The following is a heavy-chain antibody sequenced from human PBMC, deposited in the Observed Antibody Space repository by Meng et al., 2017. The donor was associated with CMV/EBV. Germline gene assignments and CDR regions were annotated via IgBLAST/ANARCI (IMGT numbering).Heavy chain of an antibody. J-gene: IGHJ6*02. Sequence: GESLKISCAASGFTFDDYGMSWVRQAPGKGLEWVANIKQDGSEKYYVDSVKGRFTISRDNAKNSLYLQMNSLRAEDTAVYYCARGGNQIPAAIRTYYYYYGMDVWGQGTTVTVSS. CDR3: ARGGNQIPAAIRTYYYYYGMDV. V-gene: IGHV3-7*04. D-gene: IGHD2-2*01. CDR1: GFTFDDYG. CDR2: IKQDGSEK.